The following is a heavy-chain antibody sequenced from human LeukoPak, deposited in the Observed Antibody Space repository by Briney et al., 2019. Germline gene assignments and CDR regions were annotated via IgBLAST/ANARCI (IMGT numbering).Heavy chain of an antibody. D-gene: IGHD6-19*01. J-gene: IGHJ4*02. CDR2: IYYSGST. V-gene: IGHV4-59*01. CDR1: GGSISNYY. Sequence: PSETLSLTCTVSGGSISNYYWSWIRQPPGKGLEWIGYIYYSGSTNYNPSLKSRVTISVDTSKNQFSLKLSSVTAADTAVYYCARDLSSGWFDYWGQGTLVAVSS. CDR3: ARDLSSGWFDY.